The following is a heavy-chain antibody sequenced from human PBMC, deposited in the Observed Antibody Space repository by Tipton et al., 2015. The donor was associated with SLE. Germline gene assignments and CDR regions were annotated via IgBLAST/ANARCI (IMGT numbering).Heavy chain of an antibody. D-gene: IGHD3-3*01. CDR2: IYYSGST. V-gene: IGHV4-31*03. J-gene: IGHJ4*02. CDR3: ARAQYDFWGAYYFDY. CDR1: GGSIRSGGYY. Sequence: TLSLTCTVSGGSIRSGGYYWSWIRQHPGKGLEWIGYIYYSGSTYYNPSLKSRVTISVDTSKNQFSLKLSSVTAADTAVYYCARAQYDFWGAYYFDYWGQGTLVTVSS.